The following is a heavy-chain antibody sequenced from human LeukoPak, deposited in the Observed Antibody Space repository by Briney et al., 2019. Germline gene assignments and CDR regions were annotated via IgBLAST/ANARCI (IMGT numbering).Heavy chain of an antibody. D-gene: IGHD5-18*01. CDR3: ARGNNYAYDY. CDR1: GFTFSSYT. V-gene: IGHV3-64*02. CDR2: VSSNGGST. J-gene: IGHJ4*02. Sequence: GGSLRLSGAASGFTFSSYTMHWVRQAPGKGLEYVSAVSSNGGSTFYTDSVKGRFTVSRDNSKKTLYLQMGSLRAEDMAVYYCARGNNYAYDYWGQGTLVTVSS.